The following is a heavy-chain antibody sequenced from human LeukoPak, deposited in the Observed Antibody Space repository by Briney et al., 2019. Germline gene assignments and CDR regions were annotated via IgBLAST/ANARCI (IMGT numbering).Heavy chain of an antibody. D-gene: IGHD1-14*01. CDR3: AYNKDFDY. Sequence: ASVKISCKTSGYTFTGNFMHWVRQAPGQGLEWMGWINPNSGGTNYAQKFQGRVTMTRDTSISTAYMELSRLRSDDTAVYYCAYNKDFDYWGQGTLVTVSS. J-gene: IGHJ4*02. V-gene: IGHV1-2*02. CDR1: GYTFTGNF. CDR2: INPNSGGT.